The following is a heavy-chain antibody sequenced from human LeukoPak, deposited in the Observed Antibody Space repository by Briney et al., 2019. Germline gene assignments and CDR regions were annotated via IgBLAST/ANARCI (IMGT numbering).Heavy chain of an antibody. D-gene: IGHD1-26*01. J-gene: IGHJ3*02. CDR2: IRYDGSNK. V-gene: IGHV3-30*02. CDR1: GFTFSSYG. Sequence: PGGSLRLSCAASGFTFSSYGMHWVRQAPGKGLEWVAFIRYDGSNKYYADSVKGRFTISRDNSKNTLYLQMNSLRAEDTAVYYCAKDDGWEPDPDAFDIWGQGTMVTVSS. CDR3: AKDDGWEPDPDAFDI.